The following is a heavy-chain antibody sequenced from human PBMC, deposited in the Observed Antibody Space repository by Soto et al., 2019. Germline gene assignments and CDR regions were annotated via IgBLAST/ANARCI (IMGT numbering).Heavy chain of an antibody. CDR3: VRGGTNFAY. CDR1: GFDCSDAW. Sequence: GGPLRHSSAASGFDCSDAWMSWVRQAPGKGLEWVANIKGDESERYTVDSVKGRFTISRDNAEKSLYLQMNSLRAEGTAVYYCVRGGTNFAYWGQGILVTVSS. J-gene: IGHJ4*02. D-gene: IGHD1-7*01. V-gene: IGHV3-7*05. CDR2: IKGDESER.